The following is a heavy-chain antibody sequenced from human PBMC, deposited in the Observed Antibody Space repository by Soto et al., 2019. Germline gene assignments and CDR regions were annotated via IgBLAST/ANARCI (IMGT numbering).Heavy chain of an antibody. CDR1: GGTFSSYT. V-gene: IGHV1-69*04. CDR2: IIPILGIA. Sequence: SVKVSFKASGGTFSSYTISWVRQAPGQGLEWMGRIIPILGIANYAQKFQGRVTITADKSTSTAYMELSSLRSEDTAVYYCAREITISSFDPWGQGTLVTVSS. CDR3: AREITISSFDP. J-gene: IGHJ5*02. D-gene: IGHD3-9*01.